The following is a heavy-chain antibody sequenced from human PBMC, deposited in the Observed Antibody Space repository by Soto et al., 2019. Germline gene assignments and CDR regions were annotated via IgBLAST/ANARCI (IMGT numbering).Heavy chain of an antibody. CDR2: IYYTGST. V-gene: IGHV4-59*08. D-gene: IGHD3-22*01. J-gene: IGHJ4*02. CDR3: ARLTSGYYANFDY. Sequence: PSETLSLTCTVSGGSISSYYWSWVRQPPGKGLEWIGYIYYTGSTNYNPSLKSRFTISLDTSKNQFPLNLSSVTAADPAVYYCARLTSGYYANFDYWGQGTLVTVSS. CDR1: GGSISSYY.